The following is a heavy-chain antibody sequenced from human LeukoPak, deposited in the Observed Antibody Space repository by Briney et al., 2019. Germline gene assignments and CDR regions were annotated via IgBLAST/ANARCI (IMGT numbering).Heavy chain of an antibody. D-gene: IGHD4-23*01. CDR1: GFTFRSYG. CDR2: IAYDANEK. CDR3: AREVTPYY. J-gene: IGHJ4*02. V-gene: IGHV3-30*03. Sequence: GGSLRLSCAASGFTFRSYGMHWVRQAPGKGLEWVSFIAYDANEKQYADSVKGRFTISRDNSKNTLYLQMNSLRAEDTAVYYCAREVTPYYWGQGTLVTVSS.